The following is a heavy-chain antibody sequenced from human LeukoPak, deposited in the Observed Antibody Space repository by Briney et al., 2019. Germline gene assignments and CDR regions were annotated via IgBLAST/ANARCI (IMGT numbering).Heavy chain of an antibody. Sequence: SETLSLTCAVSGGSISSYYWSWIRQPPGKGLEWIGYIYYSGSTNYNPSLKSRVTISVDTSKNQFSLKLSSVTAVDTAVYYCARAEGYSSSFYYYYYYMDVWGKGTTVTVSS. V-gene: IGHV4-59*01. D-gene: IGHD6-13*01. CDR2: IYYSGST. J-gene: IGHJ6*03. CDR3: ARAEGYSSSFYYYYYYMDV. CDR1: GGSISSYY.